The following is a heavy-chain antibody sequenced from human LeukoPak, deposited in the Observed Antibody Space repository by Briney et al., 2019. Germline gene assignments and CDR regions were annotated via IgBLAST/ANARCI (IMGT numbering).Heavy chain of an antibody. Sequence: ASVNVSCKASGYTFTNYAMNWVRQAPGQGLEWMGRINTNTGNPTYAQGFTGRFAFSLDTSVSTAYLQISSLKAADTALYYCARVKRAVTSTGEAFDIWGLGTMVTVSS. D-gene: IGHD6-19*01. CDR2: INTNTGNP. CDR3: ARVKRAVTSTGEAFDI. CDR1: GYTFTNYA. V-gene: IGHV7-4-1*02. J-gene: IGHJ3*02.